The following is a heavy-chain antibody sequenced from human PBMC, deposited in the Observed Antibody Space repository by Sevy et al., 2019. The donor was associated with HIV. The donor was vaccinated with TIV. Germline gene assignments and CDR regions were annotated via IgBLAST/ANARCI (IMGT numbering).Heavy chain of an antibody. CDR2: IGYDGSNK. J-gene: IGHJ4*02. CDR3: ARDPRMYGDYLLAYFDS. V-gene: IGHV3-33*01. CDR1: GFTPSTYG. D-gene: IGHD2-8*01. Sequence: GGYLRLSCAASGFTPSTYGMHWVRQAPGKGLEWVAVIGYDGSNKYYADSVKGRFTISRDNSKNTRFLQMDSLRAEDTAVYYCARDPRMYGDYLLAYFDSWGQGILVTVSS.